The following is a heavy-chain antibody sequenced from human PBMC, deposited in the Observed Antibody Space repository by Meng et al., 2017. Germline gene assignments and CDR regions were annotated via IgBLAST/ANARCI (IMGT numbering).Heavy chain of an antibody. CDR3: ARVPTYSSGWSDY. CDR2: IWYDGSNK. V-gene: IGHV3-33*01. CDR1: GFTFSSYG. D-gene: IGHD6-19*01. Sequence: PLWGSGGGVVQPGRSLRLSCAGSGFTFSSYGMYWVRQAPGKGLEWVAVIWYDGSNKYYADSVKGRFTISRDNSKNTLYLQMNSLRAEDTAVYYCARVPTYSSGWSDYWGQGTLVTVSS. J-gene: IGHJ4*02.